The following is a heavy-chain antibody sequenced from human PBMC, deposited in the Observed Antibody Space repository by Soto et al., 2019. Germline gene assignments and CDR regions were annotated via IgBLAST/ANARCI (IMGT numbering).Heavy chain of an antibody. V-gene: IGHV3-66*04. D-gene: IGHD5-18*01. CDR3: ARHGYSYGGGYFDY. CDR1: GFTVSSNY. J-gene: IGHJ4*02. Sequence: EVQLVASGGGLVQPGGSLRLSFAASGFTVSSNYMSWVRQAPGKGLEWVSVIYSGGSAYYADSVKGRFTISSDNSNNTLYLHMNSLRAENTAVSYCARHGYSYGGGYFDYWGQGTLVTVSS. CDR2: IYSGGSA.